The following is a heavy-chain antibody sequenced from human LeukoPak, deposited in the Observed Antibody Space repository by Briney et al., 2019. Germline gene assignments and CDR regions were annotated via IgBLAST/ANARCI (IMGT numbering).Heavy chain of an antibody. Sequence: PGGSLRLSCAASGFTFSSYGMHWVRQAPGKGLEWVAFIRYDGSNKYYADSVKGRFTISRDNSKNTLYLQMNSLRAEDTAVYYCAKKDYYGSGSYWWFDPWGQGTLVTVSS. D-gene: IGHD3-10*01. CDR3: AKKDYYGSGSYWWFDP. CDR1: GFTFSSYG. J-gene: IGHJ5*02. V-gene: IGHV3-30*02. CDR2: IRYDGSNK.